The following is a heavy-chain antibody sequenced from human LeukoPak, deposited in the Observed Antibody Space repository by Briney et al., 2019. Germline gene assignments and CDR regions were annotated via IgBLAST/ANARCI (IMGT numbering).Heavy chain of an antibody. CDR3: ARRSIVAIYFDY. CDR2: ISYDGSNK. V-gene: IGHV3-30-3*01. D-gene: IGHD5-12*01. J-gene: IGHJ4*02. Sequence: PGGSLRLSCAASGFTFSSYAMHWVRQAPGKGLEWVAVISYDGSNKYYADSVKGRFTISRDNSKNTLYLQMNSLRAEDTAVYYCARRSIVAIYFDYWGQGTLVTVSS. CDR1: GFTFSSYA.